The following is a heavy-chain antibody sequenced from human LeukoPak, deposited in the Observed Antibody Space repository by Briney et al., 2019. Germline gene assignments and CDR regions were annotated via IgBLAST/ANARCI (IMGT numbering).Heavy chain of an antibody. Sequence: SETLSLTCAVYGGSFSGYYWSWIRQPPGKGPEWIGEINHRGSTNYNPSLKSRVTISVDTSKNQFSLKLSSVTAADTAVYYCARGPSYYDILTGYYLDVLGYWGQGTLVTVSS. V-gene: IGHV4-34*01. D-gene: IGHD3-9*01. CDR2: INHRGST. CDR1: GGSFSGYY. J-gene: IGHJ4*02. CDR3: ARGPSYYDILTGYYLDVLGY.